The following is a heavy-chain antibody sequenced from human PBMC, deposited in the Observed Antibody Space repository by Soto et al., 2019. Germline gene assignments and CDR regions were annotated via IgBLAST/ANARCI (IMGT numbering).Heavy chain of an antibody. Sequence: ASVKVSCKASGYTFTAYYIHWVRQGPGRGLEWVGWINPNSGGTYYAQKFQAWSTMTRDTSISTAYLELSGLTSNGTAVYYCARANTIRPYYFNMDVWGQGTTVTVSS. CDR1: GYTFTAYY. D-gene: IGHD3-22*01. J-gene: IGHJ6*02. CDR3: ARANTIRPYYFNMDV. V-gene: IGHV1-2*04. CDR2: INPNSGGT.